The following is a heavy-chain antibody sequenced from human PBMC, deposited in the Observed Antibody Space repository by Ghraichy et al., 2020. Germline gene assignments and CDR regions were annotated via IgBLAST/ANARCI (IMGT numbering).Heavy chain of an antibody. CDR3: ARSRRDTAVFGY. D-gene: IGHD5-18*01. J-gene: IGHJ4*02. Sequence: SVKVSCKASGGTFSSYAISWVRQAPGQGLEWMGRIIPILGIANYAQKFQGRVTITADKSTSTAYMELSSLRSEDTAVYYCARSRRDTAVFGYWGQGTLVTVSS. V-gene: IGHV1-69*04. CDR2: IIPILGIA. CDR1: GGTFSSYA.